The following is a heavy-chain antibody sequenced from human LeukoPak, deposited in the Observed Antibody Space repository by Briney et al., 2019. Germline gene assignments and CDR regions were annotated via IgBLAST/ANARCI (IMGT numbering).Heavy chain of an antibody. Sequence: GGSLRLSCAASGFIISDHYMDWVRQAPGKGLEWVGRSRNRADSYTTYYAASVKGRFTISRDDSKNSVYLQMNSLKAEDTAIYYCTRHFFSEWGQGTLVTVSS. CDR3: TRHFFSE. V-gene: IGHV3-72*01. CDR1: GFIISDHY. J-gene: IGHJ4*02. D-gene: IGHD3-3*02. CDR2: SRNRADSYTT.